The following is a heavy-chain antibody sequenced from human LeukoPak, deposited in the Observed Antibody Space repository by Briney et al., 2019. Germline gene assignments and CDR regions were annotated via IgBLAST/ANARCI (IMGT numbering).Heavy chain of an antibody. CDR3: ARSGLWFGDKEDY. CDR2: ISSSSYI. V-gene: IGHV3-21*01. CDR1: GFTFSSYS. D-gene: IGHD3-10*01. J-gene: IGHJ4*02. Sequence: PGGSLRLSSAASGFTFSSYSMKWVRQAPGRGLEWVSSISSSSYIYYADSVKGRFTISRDNAKNSLYLQMNSLRAEDTAVYYCARSGLWFGDKEDYWGQGTLVTVSP.